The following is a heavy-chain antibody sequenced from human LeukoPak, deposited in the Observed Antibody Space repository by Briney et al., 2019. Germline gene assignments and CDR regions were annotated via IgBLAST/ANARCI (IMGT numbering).Heavy chain of an antibody. D-gene: IGHD2-8*01. CDR1: GGSISSYY. Sequence: SETLSLTCTVSGGSISSYYWSWIRQPPGKGLEWIGEINHSGSTNYNPSLKSRVTISVDTSKNQFSLKLSSVTAADTAVYYCAILGYCTNGVCYGDPYYFDYWGQGTLVTVSS. CDR2: INHSGST. CDR3: AILGYCTNGVCYGDPYYFDY. V-gene: IGHV4-34*01. J-gene: IGHJ4*02.